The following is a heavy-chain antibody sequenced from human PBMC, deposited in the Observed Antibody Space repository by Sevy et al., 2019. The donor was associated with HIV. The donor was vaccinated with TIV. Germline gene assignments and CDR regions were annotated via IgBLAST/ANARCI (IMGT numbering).Heavy chain of an antibody. CDR1: GGSISSYY. J-gene: IGHJ6*02. CDR2: IYTSGST. CDR3: ARDLVVVAAITGYYYGMDV. V-gene: IGHV4-4*07. D-gene: IGHD2-15*01. Sequence: SETLSLTCTVSGGSISSYYWSWIRQPAGKGLEWIGRIYTSGSTNYNPSLKSRVTMSVDTSKNHFSQKLSSVTAADTAVYYCARDLVVVAAITGYYYGMDVWGQGTTVTVSS.